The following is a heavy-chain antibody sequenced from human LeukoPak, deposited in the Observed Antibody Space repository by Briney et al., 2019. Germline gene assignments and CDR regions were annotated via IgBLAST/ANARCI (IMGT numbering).Heavy chain of an antibody. D-gene: IGHD3-10*01. Sequence: VGSLRLSCAASGFTFSSYSMNWVRQAPGKGLEWVSYISSSSSNIYYADSVKGRFTISRDNAKHSLYLQVNSLRAEDTAVYYCARGLEVWFGAYGMDVWGQGTTVTVSS. CDR1: GFTFSSYS. J-gene: IGHJ6*02. CDR3: ARGLEVWFGAYGMDV. CDR2: ISSSSSNI. V-gene: IGHV3-48*01.